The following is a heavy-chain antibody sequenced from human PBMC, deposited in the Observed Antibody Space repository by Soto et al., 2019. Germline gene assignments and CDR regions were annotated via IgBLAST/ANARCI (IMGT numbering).Heavy chain of an antibody. V-gene: IGHV4-34*01. CDR2: INHSGIT. J-gene: IGHJ4*02. CDR3: ADGPWMWRAGGGF. CDR1: GGSFSGYY. Sequence: QVLLEQCGAGLLKPSETLSLTCAVYGGSFSGYYWTWIRQPPGRGLEWLGEINHSGITDYNPSLKMQVSILIVTSKNQFSLKLISVTAAGTAVYYCADGPWMWRAGGGFWGKGTMVNVAS. D-gene: IGHD2-2*03.